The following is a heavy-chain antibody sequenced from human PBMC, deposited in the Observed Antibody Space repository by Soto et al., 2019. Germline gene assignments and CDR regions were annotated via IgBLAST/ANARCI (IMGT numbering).Heavy chain of an antibody. Sequence: SETLSLTCTVSGGSISSYFYIWFRQPPGKGLEWIGSVYYTGTTDYNPSLKSRVTISVDTSKTQFSLNLRSVTAADTAVYYCARDLAAVPRAFDYWGRGTLVTVSS. CDR3: ARDLAAVPRAFDY. J-gene: IGHJ4*02. CDR2: VYYTGTT. CDR1: GGSISSYF. D-gene: IGHD6-13*01. V-gene: IGHV4-59*01.